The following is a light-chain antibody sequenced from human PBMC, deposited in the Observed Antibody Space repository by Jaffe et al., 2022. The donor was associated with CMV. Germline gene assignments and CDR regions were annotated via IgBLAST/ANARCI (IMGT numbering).Light chain of an antibody. CDR2: DVT. V-gene: IGLV2-14*03. CDR1: SSDVGGYNF. J-gene: IGLJ2*01. Sequence: QSALTQPASVSGSPGQSITISCAGTSSDVGGYNFVSWYQQHPGKAPRLMIHDVTTRPSGVSNRFSGSKSGNTASLTISGLQAEDEADYYCSSYTSSRTVVFGGGTKLTVL. CDR3: SSYTSSRTVV.